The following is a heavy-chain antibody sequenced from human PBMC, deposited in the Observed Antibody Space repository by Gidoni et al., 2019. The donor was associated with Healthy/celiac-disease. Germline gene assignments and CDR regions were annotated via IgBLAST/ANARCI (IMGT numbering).Heavy chain of an antibody. Sequence: QLQLQESGSGLVKPSQTLSLTCAVSGGPISRGGYSWSWIRQPPGKGLEWSGYIYHSGSTYYNPSLKSRVTISVDRSKNQFSLKLSSVTAADTAVYYCARVSSIAALDPWGQGTLVTVSS. D-gene: IGHD6-6*01. CDR2: IYHSGST. CDR3: ARVSSIAALDP. V-gene: IGHV4-30-2*01. CDR1: GGPISRGGYS. J-gene: IGHJ5*02.